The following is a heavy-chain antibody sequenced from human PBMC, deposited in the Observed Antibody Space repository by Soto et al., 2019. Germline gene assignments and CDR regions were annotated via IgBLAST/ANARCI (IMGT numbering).Heavy chain of an antibody. CDR3: ARAYSSLFAVCRFDY. D-gene: IGHD6-6*01. V-gene: IGHV4-39*01. Sequence: NPSETLSLTCTVSGGSISSSSYYWGWIRQPPGKGLEWIGSIYYSGSTYYNPSLKSRVTISVDTSKNQFSLKLSSVTAADTAVYYCARAYSSLFAVCRFDYWGQGTLVTVSS. J-gene: IGHJ4*02. CDR2: IYYSGST. CDR1: GGSISSSSYY.